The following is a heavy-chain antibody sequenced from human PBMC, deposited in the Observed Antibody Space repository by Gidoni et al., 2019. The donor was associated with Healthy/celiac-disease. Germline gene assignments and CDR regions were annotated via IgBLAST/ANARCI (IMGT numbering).Heavy chain of an antibody. Sequence: EVQLVESGGGLVQPGRSLRLSCAASGFTFDVYSMHWVRQAQGKGLEWVSGISWNSGSIGYADSVKGRFTISRDNAKNSLYLQMNSLRAEDTALYYCAKDLKWEPTNNWFDPWGQGTLVTVSS. CDR1: GFTFDVYS. D-gene: IGHD1-26*01. V-gene: IGHV3-9*01. J-gene: IGHJ5*02. CDR2: ISWNSGSI. CDR3: AKDLKWEPTNNWFDP.